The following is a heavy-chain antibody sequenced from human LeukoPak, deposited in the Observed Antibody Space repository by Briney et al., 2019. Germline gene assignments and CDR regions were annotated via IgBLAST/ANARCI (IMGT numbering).Heavy chain of an antibody. V-gene: IGHV4-39*07. J-gene: IGHJ5*02. CDR3: ARVRDYYDSSGYLNWFDP. D-gene: IGHD3-22*01. Sequence: SETLSLTCTVSGGSISSSSYYWGWIRQPPGKGLEWIGSIYHSGSTYYNPSLKSRVTISVDTSKNQFSLKLSSVTASDTAVYYCARVRDYYDSSGYLNWFDPWGQGTLVTVSS. CDR1: GGSISSSSYY. CDR2: IYHSGST.